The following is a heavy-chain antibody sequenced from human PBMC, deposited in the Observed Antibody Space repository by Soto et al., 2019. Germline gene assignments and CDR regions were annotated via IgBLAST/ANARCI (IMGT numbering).Heavy chain of an antibody. Sequence: QVQLVQSGAEVKKPGSSVKVSCKASGGTFSSYTISWVRQAPGQGLEWMGRIIPILGIANYAQKFQGRVPITADKSTSTAYMELSSLRSEDTAVYYCARQEYSSSWFNWFDPWGQGTLVTVSS. CDR2: IIPILGIA. V-gene: IGHV1-69*02. D-gene: IGHD6-13*01. J-gene: IGHJ5*02. CDR1: GGTFSSYT. CDR3: ARQEYSSSWFNWFDP.